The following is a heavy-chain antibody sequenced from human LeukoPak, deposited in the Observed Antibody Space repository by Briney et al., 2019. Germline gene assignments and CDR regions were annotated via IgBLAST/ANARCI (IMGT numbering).Heavy chain of an antibody. V-gene: IGHV3-23*01. Sequence: GGSLRLSCAASGFTFNAYAMSWVRQAPGKGLEWASSISGSGGSTYYAGSVKGRFTISRYNSRNTLYLQINSLGAEDTAVYYCASNWRGCSSTTCYGGGLDYWGQGILVTVSS. CDR2: ISGSGGST. CDR1: GFTFNAYA. D-gene: IGHD2-2*01. CDR3: ASNWRGCSSTTCYGGGLDY. J-gene: IGHJ4*02.